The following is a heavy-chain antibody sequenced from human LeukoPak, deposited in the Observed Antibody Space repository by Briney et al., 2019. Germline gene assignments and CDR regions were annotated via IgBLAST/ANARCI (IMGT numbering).Heavy chain of an antibody. V-gene: IGHV4-4*07. Sequence: SETLSLTCSVSGASISRYYWSWIRQPAGQGLEWIGHIYASGSTNYNPSLKSRVTVSIDTSNNQFSLKLSSVTATDTAVYYCARGPIGSVAGPLRFDPWGQGTLVTVSS. CDR2: IYASGST. CDR1: GASISRYY. D-gene: IGHD6-19*01. CDR3: ARGPIGSVAGPLRFDP. J-gene: IGHJ5*02.